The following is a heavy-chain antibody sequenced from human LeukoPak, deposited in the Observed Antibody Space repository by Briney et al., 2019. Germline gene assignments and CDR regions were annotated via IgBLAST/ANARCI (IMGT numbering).Heavy chain of an antibody. V-gene: IGHV1-2*02. D-gene: IGHD3-10*01. Sequence: ASVKVSCKASGYTFTGYYMHWVRQAPGQGLEWMGWINPNSGGTNYAQKFQGRVTMTRDTSIGTAYMELSRLRSDDTAVYYCATSGDSTSYYYYGMDVWGQGTTVTVSS. CDR1: GYTFTGYY. J-gene: IGHJ6*02. CDR3: ATSGDSTSYYYYGMDV. CDR2: INPNSGGT.